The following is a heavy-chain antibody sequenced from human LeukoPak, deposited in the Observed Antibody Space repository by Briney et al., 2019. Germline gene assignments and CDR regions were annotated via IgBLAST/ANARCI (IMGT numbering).Heavy chain of an antibody. CDR3: AKGAGSSFDGDYFDY. CDR2: ISYDGSNK. CDR1: GFTFSSYG. Sequence: GGSLRLSCAASGFTFSSYGMHWVRQAPGKGLEWVAVISYDGSNKYYADSVKGRFTISRDNSKSTLYLQMNSLRAEDTAVYYCAKGAGSSFDGDYFDYWGQGTLVTVSS. D-gene: IGHD6-13*01. V-gene: IGHV3-30*18. J-gene: IGHJ4*02.